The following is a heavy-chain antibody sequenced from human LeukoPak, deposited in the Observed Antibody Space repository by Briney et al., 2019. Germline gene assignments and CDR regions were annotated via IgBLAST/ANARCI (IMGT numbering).Heavy chain of an antibody. J-gene: IGHJ6*02. Sequence: GGSLRLSCAASGFSFSTSWMHWVRQAPGKGLVWVSLINGDASRTIYADSVKGRFTISRGNAKNTLYLQMNSLRADDTAVYYCARDREYTMDVWGQGTTVTVSS. CDR2: INGDASRT. V-gene: IGHV3-74*01. CDR3: ARDREYTMDV. D-gene: IGHD1-1*01. CDR1: GFSFSTSW.